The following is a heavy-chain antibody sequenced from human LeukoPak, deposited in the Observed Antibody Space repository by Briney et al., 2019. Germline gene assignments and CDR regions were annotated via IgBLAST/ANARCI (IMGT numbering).Heavy chain of an antibody. CDR2: IYYSGGT. CDR3: AGDYGGNQYDY. V-gene: IGHV4-59*01. J-gene: IGHJ4*02. D-gene: IGHD4-23*01. CDR1: GGSFSSYY. Sequence: SETLSLTCAVYGGSFSSYYWSWIRQPPGKGLEWIGYIYYSGGTNCNPSLKSRVTISVDTSKNQFSLKLSSVTAADTAVYYCAGDYGGNQYDYWGQGTLVTVSS.